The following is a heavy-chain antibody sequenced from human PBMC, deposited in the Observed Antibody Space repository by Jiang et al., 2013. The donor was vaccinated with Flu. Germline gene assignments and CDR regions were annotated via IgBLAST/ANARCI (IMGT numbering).Heavy chain of an antibody. V-gene: IGHV5-51*01. CDR2: IYPGDSDT. CDR3: AKGMGAGGFDY. J-gene: IGHJ4*02. D-gene: IGHD3-16*01. Sequence: PGKGLEWMGIIYPGDSDTRYSPSFQGQVTISADKSISTAYLQWSSLKASDTAMYYCAKGMGAGGFDYWGQGTLVTVSS.